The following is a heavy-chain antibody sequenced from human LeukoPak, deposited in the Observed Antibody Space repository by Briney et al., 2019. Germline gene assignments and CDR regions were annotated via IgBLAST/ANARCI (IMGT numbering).Heavy chain of an antibody. CDR2: ITGSGDNS. D-gene: IGHD1-7*01. V-gene: IGHV3-23*01. CDR1: GFTFNSYA. J-gene: IGHJ3*02. CDR3: TRDEGLVAGTWHAFDI. Sequence: GGSLRLSCAASGFTFNSYAMSWVRQAPGKGLEWVSFITGSGDNSWYADSVKGRFTFSRDNSKNTLYLQMHSLRAEDTAVYYCTRDEGLVAGTWHAFDIWGQGTMVTVSS.